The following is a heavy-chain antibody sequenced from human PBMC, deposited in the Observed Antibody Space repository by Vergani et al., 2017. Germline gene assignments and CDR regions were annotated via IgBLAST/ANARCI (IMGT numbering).Heavy chain of an antibody. V-gene: IGHV4-59*01. CDR1: GGSMSGYY. D-gene: IGHD3-10*01. CDR2: MYHSGST. Sequence: QVRLQESGPGLVKPSETLSLTCSVSGGSMSGYYWSWIRQPPGKELEWNGYMYHSGSTNYNPSLETRVTISGDTSKNQFSLKLNSVTAADTAVYYCGRVADFYCLGSRLLDLWGQGILVTVSS. J-gene: IGHJ5*02. CDR3: GRVADFYCLGSRLLDL.